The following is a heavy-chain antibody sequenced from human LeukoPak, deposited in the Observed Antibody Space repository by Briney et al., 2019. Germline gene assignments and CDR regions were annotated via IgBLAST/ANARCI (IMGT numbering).Heavy chain of an antibody. CDR3: ARVLGYSSSWFLDY. Sequence: SETLSLTCTVSGGSISSYYWSWIRQPPGKGLEWIGYIYYSGSTNYNPSLKSRVTISVDTSKNQFSLKLSSVTAADTAVYYCARVLGYSSSWFLDYWGQGTLVTVSS. V-gene: IGHV4-59*01. CDR2: IYYSGST. D-gene: IGHD6-13*01. CDR1: GGSISSYY. J-gene: IGHJ4*02.